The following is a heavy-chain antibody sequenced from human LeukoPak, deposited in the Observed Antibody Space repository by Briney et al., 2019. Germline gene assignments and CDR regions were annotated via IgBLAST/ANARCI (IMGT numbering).Heavy chain of an antibody. CDR2: INSDGSST. V-gene: IGHV3-74*01. CDR1: GFTFSSYW. CDR3: ARDKGGFWSAQTYYYYGMDV. Sequence: PGGSLRLSCAASGFTFSSYWMHWVRQAPGKGLVWVSRINSDGSSTSYADSVKGRFTISRDNAKNTLYLQMNSLRAEDTAVYYCARDKGGFWSAQTYYYYGMDVWGQGTTVTVSS. J-gene: IGHJ6*02. D-gene: IGHD3-3*01.